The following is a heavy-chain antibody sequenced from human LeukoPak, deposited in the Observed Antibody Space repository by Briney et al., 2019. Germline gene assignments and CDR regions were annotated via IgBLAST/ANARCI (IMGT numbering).Heavy chain of an antibody. D-gene: IGHD3-3*01. CDR3: ARDLQSGAFDI. Sequence: GGSLRLSCAASGFTFSSFAMRWVRQAPGKGLEWVSAISGSGGSTYYADSVKGRFTISRDNSKNTLYLQMNSLRAEDTAVYYCARDLQSGAFDIWGQGTMVTVSS. CDR1: GFTFSSFA. V-gene: IGHV3-23*01. J-gene: IGHJ3*02. CDR2: ISGSGGST.